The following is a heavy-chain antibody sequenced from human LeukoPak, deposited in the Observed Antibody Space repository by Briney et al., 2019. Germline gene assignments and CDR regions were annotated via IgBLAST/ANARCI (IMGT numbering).Heavy chain of an antibody. J-gene: IGHJ3*02. CDR1: GYTFTVYH. CDR2: LNPNNGGT. Sequence: ASVKVSCKTSGYTFTVYHMHWVRQAPGQGLEWMGWLNPNNGGTNYAQKFQGRVTMTRDTSISTAYMELSRLTSDDAAVYYCARDETDSPLNPFDIWGQGTMVTVSS. D-gene: IGHD3-22*01. CDR3: ARDETDSPLNPFDI. V-gene: IGHV1-2*02.